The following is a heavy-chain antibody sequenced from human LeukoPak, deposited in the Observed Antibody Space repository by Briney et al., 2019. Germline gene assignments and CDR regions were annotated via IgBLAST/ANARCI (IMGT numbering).Heavy chain of an antibody. CDR2: INPNSGGT. CDR3: ARDQEMATLYYYYGMGV. CDR1: GYTFTGYY. J-gene: IGHJ6*02. Sequence: ASVKVSCKASGYTFTGYYMHWVRQAPGQGLEWMGRINPNSGGTNYAQKFQGRVTMTRDTSISTAYMELSRLRSDDTAVYYCARDQEMATLYYYYGMGVWGQGTTVTVSS. V-gene: IGHV1-2*06. D-gene: IGHD5-24*01.